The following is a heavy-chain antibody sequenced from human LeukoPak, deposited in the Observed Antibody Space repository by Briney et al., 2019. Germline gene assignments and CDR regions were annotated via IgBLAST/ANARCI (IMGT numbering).Heavy chain of an antibody. V-gene: IGHV3-30*18. CDR2: ISYDGSNK. CDR3: AKDLKRQLEPHYYYYYGMDV. J-gene: IGHJ6*02. D-gene: IGHD5-18*01. CDR1: GFTFSSYG. Sequence: GGSLRLSCAASGFTFSSYGMHWVRQAPGKGLEWVAVISYDGSNKYYADSVKGRFTISRDNSKNTLYLQMNSLRAEDTAVYYCAKDLKRQLEPHYYYYYGMDVWGRGTTVTVSS.